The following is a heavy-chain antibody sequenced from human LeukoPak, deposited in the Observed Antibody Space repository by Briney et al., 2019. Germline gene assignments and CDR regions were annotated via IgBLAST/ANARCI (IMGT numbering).Heavy chain of an antibody. J-gene: IGHJ6*02. CDR1: GYTFTSYD. D-gene: IGHD3-3*01. CDR2: MNPNSGNT. CDR3: ARVGPNSQLSGYDFWSGYIYYYYGMDV. V-gene: IGHV1-8*01. Sequence: GASVQVSCKASGYTFTSYDINWVRQATGQGLEWMGWMNPNSGNTGYAQKFQGRVTMTRNTSISTAYMELSSLRSEDTAVYYCARVGPNSQLSGYDFWSGYIYYYYGMDVWGQGTTVTVSS.